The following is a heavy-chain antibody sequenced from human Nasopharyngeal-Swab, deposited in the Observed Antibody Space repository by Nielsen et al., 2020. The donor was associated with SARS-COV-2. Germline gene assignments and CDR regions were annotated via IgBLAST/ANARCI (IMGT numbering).Heavy chain of an antibody. J-gene: IGHJ4*02. D-gene: IGHD5-18*01. V-gene: IGHV4-34*01. CDR1: GGSFSGYY. CDR3: ARGDPEKDTAMGVYFDY. CDR2: INHSGST. Sequence: SETLSLTCAVYGGSFSGYYWSWIRQPPGKGLEWIGEINHSGSTNYNPSLKSRVTISVDTSKNQFSLKLSSVTAADTAVYYCARGDPEKDTAMGVYFDYWGQGTLVTVSS.